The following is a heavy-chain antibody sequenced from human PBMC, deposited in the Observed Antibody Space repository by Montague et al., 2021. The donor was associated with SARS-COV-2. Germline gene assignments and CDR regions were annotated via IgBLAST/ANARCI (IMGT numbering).Heavy chain of an antibody. CDR3: AKGYFHSSYDRSWDYGMDV. D-gene: IGHD5-12*01. CDR2: ISWNSGRL. V-gene: IGHV3-9*01. Sequence: SLRLSCAASGFTFEDYAMHWVRQAPGKGLEWVSGISWNSGRLDYADYVKGRFTISRDNAKNSLYLQMNSLRAEDTALYYCAKGYFHSSYDRSWDYGMDVWGQGTTVTVSS. CDR1: GFTFEDYA. J-gene: IGHJ6*02.